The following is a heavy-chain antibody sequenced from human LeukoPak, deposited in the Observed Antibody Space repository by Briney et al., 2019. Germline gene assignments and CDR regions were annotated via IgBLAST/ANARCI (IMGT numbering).Heavy chain of an antibody. Sequence: SETLSLACAVYGGSFSGYYWSWIRQSPGKGLEWIGEISHSGSTYYNPSLKSRVTISLDTSKNQFSLKLTSVTAADTAVYYCARGVSDQNWGQGTLVTVSS. J-gene: IGHJ4*02. V-gene: IGHV4-34*01. CDR3: ARGVSDQN. CDR1: GGSFSGYY. CDR2: ISHSGST.